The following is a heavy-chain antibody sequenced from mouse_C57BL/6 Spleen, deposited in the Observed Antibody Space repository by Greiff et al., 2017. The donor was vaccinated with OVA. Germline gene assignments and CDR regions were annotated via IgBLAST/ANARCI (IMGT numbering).Heavy chain of an antibody. V-gene: IGHV3-6*01. Sequence: VQLQQSGPGLVKPSQSLSLTCSVTGYSITSGYYWNWIRQFPGNKLEWMGYISYDGSNNYNPSLKNRISITRDTSKNQFFLKLNSVTTEDTATYYCAREGSFAYWGQGTLVTVSA. CDR1: GYSITSGYY. J-gene: IGHJ3*01. CDR3: AREGSFAY. CDR2: ISYDGSN. D-gene: IGHD3-1*01.